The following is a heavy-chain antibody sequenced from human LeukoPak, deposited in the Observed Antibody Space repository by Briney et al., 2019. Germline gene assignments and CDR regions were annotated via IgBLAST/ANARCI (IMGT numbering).Heavy chain of an antibody. V-gene: IGHV3-7*03. CDR3: ARDSTVTTFDY. CDR2: IKQDGSEK. Sequence: GGSLRLSCAASGFTFSSYWMSWVRQAPGKGLEWVANIKQDGSEKYYVDSVKGRFTISRDNAKNSLDLQMNGLRAEDTAVYYCARDSTVTTFDYWGQGTLVTVSS. D-gene: IGHD4-17*01. CDR1: GFTFSSYW. J-gene: IGHJ4*02.